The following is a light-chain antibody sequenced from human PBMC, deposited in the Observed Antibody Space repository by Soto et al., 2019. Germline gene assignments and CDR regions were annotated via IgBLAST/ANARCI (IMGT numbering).Light chain of an antibody. CDR1: QSVSGW. V-gene: IGKV1-5*01. J-gene: IGKJ4*01. CDR3: VQHDTDPLT. Sequence: DIQMTQSPSTLSASVGDTVTVTCRASQSVSGWLAWYQQKPGEAPKLLIYGASTLQSGVPSRFSGSGSATEFTLTITSLQPEDFATYYCVQHDTDPLTFGGGTKVDIK. CDR2: GAS.